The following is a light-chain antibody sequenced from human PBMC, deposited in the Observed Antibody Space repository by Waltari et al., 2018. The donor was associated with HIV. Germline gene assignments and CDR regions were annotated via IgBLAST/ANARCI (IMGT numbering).Light chain of an antibody. V-gene: IGLV2-14*01. J-gene: IGLJ3*02. CDR2: EDS. Sequence: QSALTQPASVSGCLGQSITIACTVASRDDGGSNYVSWYQHHPGKAPKLMIYEDSNRPSGVSKRFSGSKTGNTASLTISGPQAEYEADYYCSSYTSSSTLKFVGGTKLTVL. CDR3: SSYTSSSTLK. CDR1: SRDDGGSNY.